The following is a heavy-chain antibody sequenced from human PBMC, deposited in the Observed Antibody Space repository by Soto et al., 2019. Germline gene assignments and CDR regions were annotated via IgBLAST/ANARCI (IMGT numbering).Heavy chain of an antibody. CDR2: IYPGDSDT. V-gene: IGHV5-51*01. D-gene: IGHD2-15*01. CDR3: ARQRSSPEIYYYYYMDV. CDR1: GYSFTSYW. Sequence: PGESLKISCKCSGYSFTSYWIGLVRQMPGKGLEWMGIIYPGDSDTRYSPSFQGQVTISADKSISTAYLQWSSLKASDTAMYYCARQRSSPEIYYYYYMDVWGKGTTVTVSS. J-gene: IGHJ6*03.